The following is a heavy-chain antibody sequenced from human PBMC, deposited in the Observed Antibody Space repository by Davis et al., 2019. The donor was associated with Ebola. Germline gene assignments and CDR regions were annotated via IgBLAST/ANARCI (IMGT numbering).Heavy chain of an antibody. CDR1: GFTFSGSA. CDR2: IRSKANSYAT. V-gene: IGHV3-73*01. Sequence: GESLKISCAASGFTFSGSAMHWVRQASGKGLEWVGRIRSKANSYATAYAASVKGRFTISRDDSKNTAYLQMNSLKTEDTAVYYCASGYSGYGVDYWGQGTLVTVSS. CDR3: ASGYSGYGVDY. J-gene: IGHJ4*02. D-gene: IGHD5-12*01.